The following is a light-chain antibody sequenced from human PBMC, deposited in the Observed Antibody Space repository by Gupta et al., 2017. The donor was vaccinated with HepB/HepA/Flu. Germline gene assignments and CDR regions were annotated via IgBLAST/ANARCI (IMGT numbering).Light chain of an antibody. Sequence: SYVLTQPPSVSVAPGKTAWITCGGNNIGSKSVHWYQQKPGQAPVLVVYDDSDRPSGIPERFSGSNSGNTATLTINRAEVGDDAHYYCQVWDSSSAVVFGGGTKLTVL. V-gene: IGLV3-21*03. CDR2: DDS. CDR1: NIGSKS. CDR3: QVWDSSSAVV. J-gene: IGLJ2*01.